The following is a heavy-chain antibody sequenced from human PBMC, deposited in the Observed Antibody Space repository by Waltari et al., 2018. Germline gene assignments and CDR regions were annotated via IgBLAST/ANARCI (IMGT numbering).Heavy chain of an antibody. V-gene: IGHV4-34*01. D-gene: IGHD3-3*01. CDR2: INHSRRT. CDR1: GGVLSGYY. J-gene: IGHJ4*02. Sequence: QVQLQQWGAGLLKPSETLSLTCGVSGGVLSGYYWSWIRQSPGKGLEWIAEINHSRRTNYNPSLKSRFNLSVDTPKNQFSLKLTSMTAADTAVYYCARGLLHFNFWSKSEIGKEVYFDLWGQGTLVTVSS. CDR3: ARGLLHFNFWSKSEIGKEVYFDL.